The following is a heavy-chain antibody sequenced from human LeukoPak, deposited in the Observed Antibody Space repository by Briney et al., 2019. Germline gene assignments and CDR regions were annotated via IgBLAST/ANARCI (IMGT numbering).Heavy chain of an antibody. CDR2: IYHSGRT. D-gene: IGHD6-13*01. J-gene: IGHJ5*02. CDR1: GYSISSGYY. CDR3: ARHPAIILAAAGTWKIGFGP. V-gene: IGHV4-38-2*02. Sequence: PSETLSLTCTVSGYSISSGYYWGWIRQPPGKGLEWIGSIYHSGRTFYNPSLKSRVTISVDTSKNQFSLKLSSVTAADTAVYYCARHPAIILAAAGTWKIGFGPWGQGTLVTVSS.